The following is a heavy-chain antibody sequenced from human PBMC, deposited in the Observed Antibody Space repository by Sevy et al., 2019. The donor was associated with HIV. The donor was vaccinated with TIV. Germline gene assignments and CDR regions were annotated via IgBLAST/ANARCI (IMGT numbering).Heavy chain of an antibody. CDR3: ARGRIAASPYYYYMDV. D-gene: IGHD6-13*01. J-gene: IGHJ6*03. CDR1: GFTFSSYD. V-gene: IGHV3-13*05. Sequence: GESLKISCAASGFTFSSYDMHWVRQATGKGLEWVSAIGTAGDPYYPGSVKGRFTISRENAKNSLYLQMNSLGAGDTAVYYCARGRIAASPYYYYMDVWGKGTTVTVSS. CDR2: IGTAGDP.